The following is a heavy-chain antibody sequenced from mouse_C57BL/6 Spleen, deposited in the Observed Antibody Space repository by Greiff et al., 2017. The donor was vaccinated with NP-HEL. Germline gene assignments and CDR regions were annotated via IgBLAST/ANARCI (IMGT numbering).Heavy chain of an antibody. J-gene: IGHJ1*03. V-gene: IGHV1-82*01. CDR1: GYAFSSSW. CDR3: AREVGRWYFDV. D-gene: IGHD4-1*01. Sequence: VMLVESGPELVKPGASVKISCKASGYAFSSSWMNWVKQRPGKGLEWIGRIYPGDGDTNYNGKFKGKATLTADKSSSTAYMQLSSLTSEDSAVYFCAREVGRWYFDVWGTGTTVTVSS. CDR2: IYPGDGDT.